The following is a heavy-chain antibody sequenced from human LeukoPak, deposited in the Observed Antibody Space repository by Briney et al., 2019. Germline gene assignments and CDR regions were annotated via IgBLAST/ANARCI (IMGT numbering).Heavy chain of an antibody. D-gene: IGHD5-18*01. CDR2: IDTDGSTT. CDR3: VRGGSGSSYGEFVS. V-gene: IGHV3-74*01. Sequence: GGSLRLSCAASGFTFRNYWMHWIRQVPGKGLVWVSRIDTDGSTTNYADSVESRFTISRDNARNTVYLQMNSLSADDTGVYYCVRGGSGSSYGEFVSWGQGTLVTVSS. CDR1: GFTFRNYW. J-gene: IGHJ5*01.